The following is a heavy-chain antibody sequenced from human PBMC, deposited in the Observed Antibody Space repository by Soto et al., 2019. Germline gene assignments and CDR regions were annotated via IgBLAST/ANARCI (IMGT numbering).Heavy chain of an antibody. CDR2: TYYRSKWYN. CDR1: GDSVSSNSAA. J-gene: IGHJ6*02. V-gene: IGHV6-1*01. Sequence: PSQTLSLTCAISGDSVSSNSAAWNWIRQSPSRGLEWLGRTYYRSKWYNDYAVSVKSRITINPDTSKNQFSLQLNSVTPEDTAVYYFSREALRSEHHTPPYYYGMDVWGQGTTVTVSS. CDR3: SREALRSEHHTPPYYYGMDV. D-gene: IGHD3-3*01.